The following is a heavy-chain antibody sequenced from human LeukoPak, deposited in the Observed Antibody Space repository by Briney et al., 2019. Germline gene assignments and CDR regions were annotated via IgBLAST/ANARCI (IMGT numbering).Heavy chain of an antibody. Sequence: GVSVKVSCKASGYTFTSNGISWARQAPGQGLEWMGWISAYNGNTNYAQKLQGRVTMTTDTSTSTAYMELRSLRSDDTAVYYCARCQNRIVEFDYWGQGTLVTVSS. D-gene: IGHD3-22*01. V-gene: IGHV1-18*01. CDR1: GYTFTSNG. J-gene: IGHJ4*02. CDR3: ARCQNRIVEFDY. CDR2: ISAYNGNT.